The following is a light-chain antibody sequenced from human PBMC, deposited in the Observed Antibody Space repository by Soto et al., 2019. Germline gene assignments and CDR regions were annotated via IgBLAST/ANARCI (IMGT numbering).Light chain of an antibody. J-gene: IGKJ4*01. CDR1: QSVSSSY. Sequence: EIVLTQSPGTLSLSPGERATLSCRASQSVSSSYLAWYQQKPGQAPRQLIYGASSRATGIPDRFSGSGSGTDFTLTITRLKPEDFAVYYCQHYRTSFGGGTRVEIK. CDR2: GAS. V-gene: IGKV3-20*01. CDR3: QHYRTS.